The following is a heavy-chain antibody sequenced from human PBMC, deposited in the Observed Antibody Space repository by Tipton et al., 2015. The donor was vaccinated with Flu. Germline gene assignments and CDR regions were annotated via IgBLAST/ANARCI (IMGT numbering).Heavy chain of an antibody. CDR3: ARGGLTSYLIDY. Sequence: TLSLTCTVSGYSISSDYYWGWIRQPPGKGLEWIGNIQTSGTTYYKPSLKSRVSISVDMSNKEFSLKLTSLTAADTAVYYCARGGLTSYLIDYWGHGTLVTVSS. CDR1: GYSISSDYY. V-gene: IGHV4-38-2*02. D-gene: IGHD2-21*02. J-gene: IGHJ4*01. CDR2: IQTSGTT.